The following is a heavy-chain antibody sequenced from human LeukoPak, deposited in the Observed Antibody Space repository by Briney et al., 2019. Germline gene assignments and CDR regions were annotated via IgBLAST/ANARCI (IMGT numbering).Heavy chain of an antibody. CDR2: INPSGGST. V-gene: IGHV1-46*01. Sequence: TSVKVSCKASGYTFTSYYMHWVRQAPGQGLEWMGIINPSGGSTSYAQKFQGRVTMTRDTSTSTVYMELSSLRSEDTAVYNCARDSEGSDAFDIWGQGTMVTVSS. CDR3: ARDSEGSDAFDI. J-gene: IGHJ3*02. CDR1: GYTFTSYY. D-gene: IGHD3-10*01.